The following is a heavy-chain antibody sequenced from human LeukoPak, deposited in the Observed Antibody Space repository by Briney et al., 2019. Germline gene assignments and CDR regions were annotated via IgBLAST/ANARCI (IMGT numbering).Heavy chain of an antibody. V-gene: IGHV4-4*09. CDR2: IYTSGST. J-gene: IGHJ4*02. CDR1: GGSFSGYY. CDR3: ARRRNSNQGFDY. D-gene: IGHD4-23*01. Sequence: PSETLSLTCAVYGGSFSGYYWSWIRQPPGKGLEWIGYIYTSGSTNYNPSLKSRVTISVDTSKNQFSLKLSSVTAADTAVYYCARRRNSNQGFDYWGQGTLVTVSS.